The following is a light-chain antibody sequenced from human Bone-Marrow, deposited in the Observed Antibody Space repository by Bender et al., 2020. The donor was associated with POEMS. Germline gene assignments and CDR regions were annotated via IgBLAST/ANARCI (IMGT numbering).Light chain of an antibody. Sequence: QSVLTQPPSASGTPGQRVTISCSGSNSNIGTNAVTWYQQFPGTAPKLLIFSDNQRPSGVPGRFYAFKSGTSASLAISGLQSEDEADYYCAAWDAGLSGGVFGGGTKLTVL. CDR2: SDN. J-gene: IGLJ3*02. V-gene: IGLV1-44*01. CDR1: NSNIGTNA. CDR3: AAWDAGLSGGV.